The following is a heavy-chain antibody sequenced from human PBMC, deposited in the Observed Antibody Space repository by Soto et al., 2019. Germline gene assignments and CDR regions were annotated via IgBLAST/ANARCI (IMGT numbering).Heavy chain of an antibody. CDR3: ASLTGYSRY. CDR2: IYYSGYT. J-gene: IGHJ4*02. V-gene: IGHV4-59*08. D-gene: IGHD3-9*01. Sequence: QVQLQESGPGLVKPSEILSLTCTVAGGSISSYYWSWIRQPPGKGLEWIGYIYYSGYTNYNPSLKSRLTISVDTSKNQFSIKPSAVTAADTPVYYCASLTGYSRYWGQGTLVTVSS. CDR1: GGSISSYY.